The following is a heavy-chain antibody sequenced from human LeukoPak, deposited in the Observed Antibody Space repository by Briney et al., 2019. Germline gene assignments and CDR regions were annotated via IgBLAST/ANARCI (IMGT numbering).Heavy chain of an antibody. J-gene: IGHJ3*02. Sequence: PGGSLRLSCAASGFTFDDYAMHWVRQAPGKGLEWVSGISWNSGSIGYADSVKGRFTISRDNAKNSLYLQMNSLRAGDTALYYCAKDITMIDTGAFDIWGQGTMVTVSS. V-gene: IGHV3-9*01. CDR1: GFTFDDYA. CDR3: AKDITMIDTGAFDI. CDR2: ISWNSGSI. D-gene: IGHD3-22*01.